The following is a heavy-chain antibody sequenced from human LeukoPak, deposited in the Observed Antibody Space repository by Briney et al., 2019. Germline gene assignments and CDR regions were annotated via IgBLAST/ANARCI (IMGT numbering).Heavy chain of an antibody. CDR2: IYYSGST. Sequence: PSETLSLTCTVSGGSVSSGNYYWSWIRQPPGKGLEWIGYIYYSGSTNYNPSLKSRVTISVDTSKNQFSLKLSSVTAADTAVYYCAKLSTVGGPYYFDYWGQGTLVTVSS. J-gene: IGHJ4*02. D-gene: IGHD3-16*01. CDR3: AKLSTVGGPYYFDY. V-gene: IGHV4-61*01. CDR1: GGSVSSGNYY.